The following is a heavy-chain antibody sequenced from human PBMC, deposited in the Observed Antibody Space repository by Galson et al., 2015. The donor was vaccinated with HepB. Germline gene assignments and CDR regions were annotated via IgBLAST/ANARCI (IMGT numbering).Heavy chain of an antibody. V-gene: IGHV3-33*01. CDR3: AGGLGDKKDWHFDL. CDR1: GFMFSSYG. CDR2: IWFDGSKK. J-gene: IGHJ2*01. Sequence: SLRLSCAASGFMFSSYGMNWVRQAPGKGLEWVAVIWFDGSKKYYADSVRGRFTIARDDSENTVYLQMDSLRDEDTAVYYCAGGLGDKKDWHFDLWGRGTLVTVSS. D-gene: IGHD6-6*01.